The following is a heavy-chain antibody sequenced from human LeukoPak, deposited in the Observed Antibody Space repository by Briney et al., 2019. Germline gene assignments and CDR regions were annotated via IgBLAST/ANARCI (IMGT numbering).Heavy chain of an antibody. CDR2: IYYSGST. V-gene: IGHV4-39*07. J-gene: IGHJ3*02. CDR1: GGSISSSSYY. CDR3: ARDKLEDGYNSLQDEDDAFDI. Sequence: SETLSLTCTVSGGSISSSSYYWGWIRQPPGKGLEWIGSIYYSGSTYYNPSLKSRVTISLDTSKNQFSLKVTSVTAADTAVYYCARDKLEDGYNSLQDEDDAFDIWGQGTMVTVSS. D-gene: IGHD5-24*01.